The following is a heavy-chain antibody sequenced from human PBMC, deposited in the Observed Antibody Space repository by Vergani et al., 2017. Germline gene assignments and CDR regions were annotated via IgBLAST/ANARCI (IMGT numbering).Heavy chain of an antibody. Sequence: EVQLVQSGAEVKKPGATMKISCKVSGYTFTDHYMQSVTQAPGKGLEWVWLVDPADGETIHAETFKGRVTIAADTSTDTAHLELSSLRSEDTAVYYCATPQAVTTGGMEVWGQGTTVIVSS. J-gene: IGHJ6*02. CDR3: ATPQAVTTGGMEV. V-gene: IGHV1-69-2*01. D-gene: IGHD4-17*01. CDR1: GYTFTDHY. CDR2: VDPADGET.